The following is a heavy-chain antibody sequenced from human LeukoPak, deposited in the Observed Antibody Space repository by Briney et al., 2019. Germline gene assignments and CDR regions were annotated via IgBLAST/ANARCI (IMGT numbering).Heavy chain of an antibody. Sequence: GASVKVSCKASGYTFTSYGISWVRQAPGQGLEWMGWISAYNGNTNYAQKLQGRGTMTTDTSKSTAYMELKSLRSDDTAVYYCARDGDLVVPAALYYFDYWGQGTLVTVSS. V-gene: IGHV1-18*01. CDR2: ISAYNGNT. CDR1: GYTFTSYG. D-gene: IGHD2-2*01. CDR3: ARDGDLVVPAALYYFDY. J-gene: IGHJ4*02.